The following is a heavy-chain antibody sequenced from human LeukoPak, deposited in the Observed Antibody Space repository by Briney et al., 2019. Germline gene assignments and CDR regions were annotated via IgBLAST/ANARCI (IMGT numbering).Heavy chain of an antibody. Sequence: GGSLRLSCAASGFTFSSYAMSWVRQAPGKGLEWVSAISGSGGTTYYADSVKGRFTISRDNSKNTLFLQMNSLRAEDTAVYYCAKASWGLYLDYWGQGTLVTVSS. CDR2: ISGSGGTT. CDR3: AKASWGLYLDY. J-gene: IGHJ4*02. D-gene: IGHD3-16*01. CDR1: GFTFSSYA. V-gene: IGHV3-23*01.